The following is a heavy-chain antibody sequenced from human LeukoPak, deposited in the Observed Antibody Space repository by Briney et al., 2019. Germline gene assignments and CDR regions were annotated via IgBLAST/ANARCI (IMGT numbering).Heavy chain of an antibody. CDR2: ISSSGSTI. CDR1: GFTFSSYE. D-gene: IGHD1-26*01. V-gene: IGHV3-48*03. Sequence: PGGSLTLSCAASGFTFSSYEMNWVRQAPGKGLEWVSYISSSGSTIYYADSVKGRFTISRDNAKNSLYLQMNSLRAEDTAVYYCARDGGSYTRGDYWGQGTLVTVSS. J-gene: IGHJ4*02. CDR3: ARDGGSYTRGDY.